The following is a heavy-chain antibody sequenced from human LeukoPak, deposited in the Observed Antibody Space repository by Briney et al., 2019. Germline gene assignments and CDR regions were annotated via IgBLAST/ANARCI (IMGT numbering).Heavy chain of an antibody. CDR1: GASISSYN. CDR3: AGGNSGGGHYWYFGL. Sequence: PSETLSLTCTVSGASISSYNWSWIRNPPGEGLEGIGYIYYSGSTNYNPSLRSRVTISMDTSKNHFSLKLSSVTAADTAVYYCAGGNSGGGHYWYFGLWGRGALVAVSS. D-gene: IGHD2-15*01. CDR2: IYYSGST. J-gene: IGHJ2*01. V-gene: IGHV4-59*08.